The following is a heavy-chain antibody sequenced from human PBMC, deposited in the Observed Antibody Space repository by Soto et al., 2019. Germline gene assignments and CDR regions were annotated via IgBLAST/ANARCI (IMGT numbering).Heavy chain of an antibody. Sequence: ASVKVSCKASGYTFTGYYMHWVRQAPGQGLEWMGWINPNSGGTNYADSVKGRFTSSRDNSKNTLYLQMNSLRAEDTAVYYCAKGSIAVAGPHFDIWGQGTMVTV. CDR1: GYTFTGYY. D-gene: IGHD6-19*01. V-gene: IGHV1-2*02. CDR3: AKGSIAVAGPHFDI. J-gene: IGHJ3*02. CDR2: INPNSGGT.